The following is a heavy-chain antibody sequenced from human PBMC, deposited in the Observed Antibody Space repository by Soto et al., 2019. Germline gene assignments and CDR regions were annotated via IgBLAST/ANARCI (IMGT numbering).Heavy chain of an antibody. CDR2: INHSGST. Sequence: PAETLSLTCAVYGGSFSGYYWSWIRQPPGKGLEWIGEINHSGSTNYNPSLKSRVIISVDTSKNQFSLKLSSVTAADTAVYYCARGYSSSSNGLSVPYYYYGMDVWGQGTTVTVSS. J-gene: IGHJ6*02. CDR1: GGSFSGYY. CDR3: ARGYSSSSNGLSVPYYYYGMDV. D-gene: IGHD6-6*01. V-gene: IGHV4-34*01.